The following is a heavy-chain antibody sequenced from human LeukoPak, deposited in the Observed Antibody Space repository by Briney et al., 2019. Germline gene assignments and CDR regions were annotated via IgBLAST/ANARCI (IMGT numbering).Heavy chain of an antibody. CDR1: GFTFSSYA. J-gene: IGHJ4*02. Sequence: GGSLRLSCAASGFTFSSYAMSWVRQAPGKGLEWVSAISGSGGSTYYADSVKGRFTTSRDNAKNSLYLQMNNLRDEDTAVYYCARGGSSCFDSWGQGTLVTVSS. D-gene: IGHD6-13*01. V-gene: IGHV3-23*01. CDR2: ISGSGGST. CDR3: ARGGSSCFDS.